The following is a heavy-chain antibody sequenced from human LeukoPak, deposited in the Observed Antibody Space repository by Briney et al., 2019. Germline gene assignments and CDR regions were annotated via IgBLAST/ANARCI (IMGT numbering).Heavy chain of an antibody. CDR1: GFTFSSYS. CDR2: ISSSSSYI. Sequence: PGGSLRLSCAASGFTFSSYSMNWVRQAPGKGLEWVSSISSSSSYIYYADSVKGRFTISRDNAKNSLYLQMNSLRAEDTAVYYCARPSGSLPPGDWDYFDYWGQGTLVTVSS. J-gene: IGHJ4*02. CDR3: ARPSGSLPPGDWDYFDY. D-gene: IGHD1-26*01. V-gene: IGHV3-21*01.